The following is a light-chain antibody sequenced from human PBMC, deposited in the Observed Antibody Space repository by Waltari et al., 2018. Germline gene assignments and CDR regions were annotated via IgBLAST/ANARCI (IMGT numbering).Light chain of an antibody. J-gene: IGLJ1*01. CDR3: QAWDSSAAGV. Sequence: SYELTQPPSVSVSPGQTATITCSGDELGDKYVCWYQQKPGHSPVLVIYQDSWRPSGFPERFSGSNSGNTATLTISGTQAMDEADYYCQAWDSSAAGVFGPGTKVTVL. CDR2: QDS. V-gene: IGLV3-1*01. CDR1: ELGDKY.